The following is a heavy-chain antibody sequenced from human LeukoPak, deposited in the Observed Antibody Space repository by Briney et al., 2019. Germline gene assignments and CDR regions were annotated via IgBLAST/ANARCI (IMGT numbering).Heavy chain of an antibody. J-gene: IGHJ5*02. D-gene: IGHD2-2*01. CDR2: INSDGSST. Sequence: GGSLRLSCAASGFTFSSYWMHWVRQAPGKGLVWVSRINSDGSSTSYADSVKGRFTISRDNAKNTLYLQMNSLRAEDTAVYYCAGEGCSSTSCYANWFDPWGQGTLVTVSS. CDR1: GFTFSSYW. V-gene: IGHV3-74*01. CDR3: AGEGCSSTSCYANWFDP.